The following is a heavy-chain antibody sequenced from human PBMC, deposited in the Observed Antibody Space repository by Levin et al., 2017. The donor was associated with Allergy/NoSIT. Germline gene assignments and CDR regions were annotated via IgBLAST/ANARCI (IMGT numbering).Heavy chain of an antibody. J-gene: IGHJ4*02. V-gene: IGHV3-23*01. D-gene: IGHD5-12*01. CDR3: AKDEWLRLRGDFDY. CDR1: GFTFSSYA. CDR2: ISGSGTNT. Sequence: GESLKIYCAATGFTFSSYAMSWVRQAPGKGLDWVSAISGSGTNTFYADSVKGRFTISRDNSKNTLYLQMNSLRAEDTAVYYCAKDEWLRLRGDFDYWGQGTLVTVSS.